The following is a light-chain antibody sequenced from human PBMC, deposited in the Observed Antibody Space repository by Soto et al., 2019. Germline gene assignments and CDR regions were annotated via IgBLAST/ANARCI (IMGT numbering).Light chain of an antibody. CDR1: SSNIGSNT. CDR2: SNN. Sequence: QRVLTQPPSASGTPGQRVTISCSGSSSNIGSNTVNWYQQLPGTAPKLVIYSNNQRPSGVPDRFSGSKSGTSASLAISGLQSEDEADYYCVAWDDSLNGYVVFGGGTQLTVL. J-gene: IGLJ2*01. CDR3: VAWDDSLNGYVV. V-gene: IGLV1-44*01.